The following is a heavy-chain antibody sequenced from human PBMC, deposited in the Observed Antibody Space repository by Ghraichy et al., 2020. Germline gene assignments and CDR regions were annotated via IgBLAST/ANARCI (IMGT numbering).Heavy chain of an antibody. V-gene: IGHV3-23*01. Sequence: GGSLRLSCAASGFTFSSYAMSWVRQAPGKGLEWVSAIRGSGSSTYYTDSVKGRFTISRDNSKNKLYLQMNSLRAEDTAVYYCAKDRDYSDSSGYYFNAFDFWGQGTMVTVSS. D-gene: IGHD3-22*01. CDR2: IRGSGSST. J-gene: IGHJ3*01. CDR1: GFTFSSYA. CDR3: AKDRDYSDSSGYYFNAFDF.